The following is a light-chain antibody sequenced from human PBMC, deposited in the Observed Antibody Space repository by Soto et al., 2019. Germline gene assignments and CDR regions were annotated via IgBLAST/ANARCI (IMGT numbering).Light chain of an antibody. CDR1: QDISEY. CDR3: QQYDSLPLT. V-gene: IGKV1-33*01. J-gene: IGKJ4*01. CDR2: AAS. Sequence: DIHMTQSPSSLSASVGDRVTITCQASQDISEYLSWCQQKPGKAPKLLIFAASNLETGVPARFSASGSGTDFTLTISSLQPEDIATYYCQQYDSLPLTFGGGTKVDIK.